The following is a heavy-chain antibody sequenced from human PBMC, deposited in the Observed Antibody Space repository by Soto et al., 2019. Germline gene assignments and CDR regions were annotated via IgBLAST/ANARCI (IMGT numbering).Heavy chain of an antibody. J-gene: IGHJ6*02. CDR2: IYYSVST. CDR1: GGSISSSSYY. D-gene: IGHD6-13*01. Sequence: SETLSLTCTVSGGSISSSSYYWGWIRQPPGKGLEWIGSIYYSVSTYYNPSLKSRVTISVDTPKNQFSLKLSSVTAADTAVYYCARDHVAAAGTSGYDYYYGMDVWGQGTTVTVSS. V-gene: IGHV4-39*07. CDR3: ARDHVAAAGTSGYDYYYGMDV.